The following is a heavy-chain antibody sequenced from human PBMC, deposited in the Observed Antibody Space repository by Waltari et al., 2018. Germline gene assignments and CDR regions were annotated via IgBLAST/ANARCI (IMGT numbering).Heavy chain of an antibody. D-gene: IGHD4-17*01. J-gene: IGHJ4*02. CDR1: GGSISSYY. CDR3: ARNAYGDFDY. Sequence: QVQLQESGPGLVQPSETLSLPCTVSGGSISSYYWSWIRQPPGKGLEWIGYIYYSGSTNYKPSVKSRITISVEPTKNQVSLKLGYVTAADTAVYYCARNAYGDFDYWGQGTLVTVSS. V-gene: IGHV4-59*01. CDR2: IYYSGST.